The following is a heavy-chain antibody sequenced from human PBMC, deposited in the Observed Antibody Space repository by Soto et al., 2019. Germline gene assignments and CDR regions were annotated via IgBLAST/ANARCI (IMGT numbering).Heavy chain of an antibody. D-gene: IGHD1-26*01. J-gene: IGHJ4*02. CDR3: AAVAVGATMTRGYFDY. CDR1: GFTFTSSA. V-gene: IGHV1-58*01. CDR2: IVVGSGNT. Sequence: QMQLVQSGPEVKKPGTSVKVSCKASGFTFTSSAVQWVRQARGQRLELRGWIVVGSGNTNYAQKFQERVTVTRDMSTSTAYMELSSLRSEDTAVYYCAAVAVGATMTRGYFDYWGKGPLVTVSS.